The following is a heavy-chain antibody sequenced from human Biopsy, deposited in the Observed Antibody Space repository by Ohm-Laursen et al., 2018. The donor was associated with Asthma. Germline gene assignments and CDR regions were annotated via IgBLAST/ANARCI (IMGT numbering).Heavy chain of an antibody. CDR3: ARCQVGYSSGWSLLLKKIYYSGMDV. J-gene: IGHJ6*02. V-gene: IGHV1-69*13. D-gene: IGHD6-19*01. CDR2: IMTVFGTT. Sequence: SVKVSCKAPGGTFSNFAISWVRQAPGQGLEWLGGIMTVFGTTNYTQKFQDRVTITADESTSTAYMEVTSLRSEDTAIYYCARCQVGYSSGWSLLLKKIYYSGMDVWGQGTAVTVSS. CDR1: GGTFSNFA.